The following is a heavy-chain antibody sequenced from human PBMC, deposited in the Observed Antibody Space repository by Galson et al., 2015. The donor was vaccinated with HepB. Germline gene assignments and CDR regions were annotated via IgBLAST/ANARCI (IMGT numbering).Heavy chain of an antibody. J-gene: IGHJ3*02. CDR1: GGSITTYY. CDR3: ARTVVSGARGAFDI. D-gene: IGHD2-2*01. Sequence: SETLSLTCTVSGGSITTYYWSWIRQPAGKGLEWIGRIYTSGGTIYNPSLRSRVTISVDTSKNQFSLDLSSVTAADTAVYFCARTVVSGARGAFDIWGQGTMVTVSS. V-gene: IGHV4-4*07. CDR2: IYTSGGT.